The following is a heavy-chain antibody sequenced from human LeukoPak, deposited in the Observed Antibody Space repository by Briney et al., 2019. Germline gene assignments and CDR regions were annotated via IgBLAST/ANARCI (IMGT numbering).Heavy chain of an antibody. J-gene: IGHJ4*02. CDR2: ISYDGSNK. D-gene: IGHD3-22*01. CDR3: ARDGGYYYDSSGYFFDY. V-gene: IGHV3-30-3*01. CDR1: GFTFSSYA. Sequence: GALRLSCAASGFTFSSYAMHWVRQAAGKGLEWVAVISYDGSNKYYADSVKGRFTISRDNSKNTLYLQMNSLRAEDTAVYYCARDGGYYYDSSGYFFDYWGQGTLVTVSS.